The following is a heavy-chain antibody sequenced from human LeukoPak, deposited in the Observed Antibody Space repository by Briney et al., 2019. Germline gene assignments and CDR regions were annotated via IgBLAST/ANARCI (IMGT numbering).Heavy chain of an antibody. Sequence: MPSETLSLTCTVSGGSISSSSYYWGWIRQPPGKGLEWIGYIYYSGSTNYNPSLKSRVTISVDTSKNQFSLKLSSVTAADTAVYYCARDRGSSWTNVIDYWGQGTLVTVSS. CDR1: GGSISSSSYY. V-gene: IGHV4-61*01. CDR2: IYYSGST. CDR3: ARDRGSSWTNVIDY. D-gene: IGHD6-13*01. J-gene: IGHJ4*02.